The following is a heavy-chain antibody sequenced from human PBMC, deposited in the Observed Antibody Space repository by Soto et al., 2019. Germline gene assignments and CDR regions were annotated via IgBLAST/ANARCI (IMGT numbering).Heavy chain of an antibody. CDR2: IYFTGST. CDR3: TRGPPRVQWFDP. J-gene: IGHJ5*02. Sequence: SETLSLTCTVSGVAVSSGTYYWSWIRQPPGKGLEWIVHIYFTGSTNYNPSLKSRVTMSLDTSRNQFSLKLSSVTAADTAVYYCTRGPPRVQWFDPWGLGTLVTVSS. V-gene: IGHV4-61*01. CDR1: GVAVSSGTYY.